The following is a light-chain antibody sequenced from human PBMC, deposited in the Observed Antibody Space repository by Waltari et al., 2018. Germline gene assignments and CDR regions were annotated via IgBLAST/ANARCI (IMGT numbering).Light chain of an antibody. Sequence: EVVLTQSPGTLSLSPGERATLSCRASQIFRNTLAWYQWKPGQAPRLLIYGASNRATGIPGRISGSGSGTDFTLTISSLEPEDSAVYYCQQGNIWHPIIFGGGTKVVIK. CDR2: GAS. CDR1: QIFRNT. V-gene: IGKV3-11*01. J-gene: IGKJ4*01. CDR3: QQGNIWHPII.